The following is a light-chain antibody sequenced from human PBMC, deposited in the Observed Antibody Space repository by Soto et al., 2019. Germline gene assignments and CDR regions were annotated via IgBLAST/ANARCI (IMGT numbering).Light chain of an antibody. CDR3: SSYTSSSTYV. Sequence: QSVLTRPASVSGSPGQSIAISCTGTSSDVGGYNYVSWYQQHPGKAPKLMVYDVNDRPSGVSDRFSGSKSGNTASLTISGLQAEDEADYYCSSYTSSSTYVFGTGTKVT. CDR1: SSDVGGYNY. CDR2: DVN. J-gene: IGLJ1*01. V-gene: IGLV2-14*03.